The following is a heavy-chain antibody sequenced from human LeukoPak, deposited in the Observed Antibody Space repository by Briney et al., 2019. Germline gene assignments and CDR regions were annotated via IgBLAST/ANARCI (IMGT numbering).Heavy chain of an antibody. J-gene: IGHJ3*02. D-gene: IGHD6-19*01. Sequence: GASVKVSCKASGYTFTNYAISWVRQAPGQGLEWMGWISAYNGNTNYAQKLQGRVTMTTDTSTSTAYMELRSLRSDDTAVYYCARDVRSYSSGWWDDAFDIWGQGTMVTVSS. CDR1: GYTFTNYA. CDR2: ISAYNGNT. CDR3: ARDVRSYSSGWWDDAFDI. V-gene: IGHV1-18*01.